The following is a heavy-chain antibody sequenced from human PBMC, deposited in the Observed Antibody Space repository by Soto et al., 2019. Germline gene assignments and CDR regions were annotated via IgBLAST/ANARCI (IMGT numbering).Heavy chain of an antibody. Sequence: QVQLVQSGAEVKKPGASVKVSCTASGYTFISYYMHWVRQAPGQGLEWMGIINPSGDSTSYAQKFQGRVTMTRDTSTSTVYMELSSLRSEDTAVYYCARDWVSTMGWFDPWGQGTLVTVSS. V-gene: IGHV1-46*01. J-gene: IGHJ5*02. D-gene: IGHD3-10*01. CDR2: INPSGDST. CDR3: ARDWVSTMGWFDP. CDR1: GYTFISYY.